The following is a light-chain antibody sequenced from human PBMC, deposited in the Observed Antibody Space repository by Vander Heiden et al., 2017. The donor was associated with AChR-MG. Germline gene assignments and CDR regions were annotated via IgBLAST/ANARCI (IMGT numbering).Light chain of an antibody. V-gene: IGLV3-1*01. CDR3: QAWDSTYVV. Sequence: SYELTQPPSVSMSPGQTASITCSGDKLGDKYACWYQQKPGQSPVLVIYQDSKRPSGIPERFSGSNSGNTATLTISGTQAMDEAYYYCQAWDSTYVVFGGGTKLTVL. CDR1: KLGDKY. CDR2: QDS. J-gene: IGLJ2*01.